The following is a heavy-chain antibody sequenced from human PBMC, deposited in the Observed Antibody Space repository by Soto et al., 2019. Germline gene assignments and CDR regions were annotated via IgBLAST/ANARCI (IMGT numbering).Heavy chain of an antibody. D-gene: IGHD3-22*01. CDR3: ARKYYYDSSGYDY. Sequence: SETLSRTSSVSGGSILSSKWWSCFRHPPGTGLEWMGEIYPSGSTNYNPSRKRRVTISVDKSKNQFSLKLSSVTAADTAVYYCARKYYYDSSGYDYWGQGTLVTVSS. CDR1: GGSILSSKW. J-gene: IGHJ4*02. V-gene: IGHV4-4*02. CDR2: IYPSGST.